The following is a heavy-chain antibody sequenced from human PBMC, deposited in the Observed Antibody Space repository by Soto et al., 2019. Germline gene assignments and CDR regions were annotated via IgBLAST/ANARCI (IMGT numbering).Heavy chain of an antibody. CDR2: ISGSGGST. CDR1: GFTFSSYA. Sequence: GGSLRLSCAASGFTFSSYAMSWVRQAPGKGLEWVSAISGSGGSTYYADSVKGRFTISRDNAKNTLYLQMNSLRAEDTAVYYCARDDSFYCSSTSCYFDYWGQGTLVTVSS. J-gene: IGHJ4*02. D-gene: IGHD2-2*01. CDR3: ARDDSFYCSSTSCYFDY. V-gene: IGHV3-23*01.